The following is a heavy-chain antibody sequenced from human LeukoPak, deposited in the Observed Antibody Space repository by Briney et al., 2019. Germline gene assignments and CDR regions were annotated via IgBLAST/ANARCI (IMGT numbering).Heavy chain of an antibody. J-gene: IGHJ5*02. CDR1: GFTFSSYS. CDR3: VRLYSSSSAWLDP. Sequence: GGSLRLSCAASGFTFSSYSMNWVRQAPGKGLEWVSYISSSSSTIYYADSVNGRFTISRDNAENSLSLQMNSLRAEDTAVYYCVRLYSSSSAWLDPWGQGTLVTVSS. CDR2: ISSSSSTI. V-gene: IGHV3-48*01. D-gene: IGHD6-6*01.